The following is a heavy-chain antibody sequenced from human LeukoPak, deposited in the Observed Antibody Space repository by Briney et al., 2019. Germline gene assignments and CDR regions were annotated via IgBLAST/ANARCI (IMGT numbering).Heavy chain of an antibody. V-gene: IGHV3-15*01. CDR2: IKSKTDGGTT. Sequence: GGSLRLSCAASGFTFSNAWMSWVRQAPGKGLEWVGRIKSKTDGGTTDYAAPVKGRFTISRDDSKNTLYLQMNSLKTEDTAVYYRTTFPGIVVVPFDPWGQGTLVTVSS. J-gene: IGHJ5*02. D-gene: IGHD2-2*01. CDR1: GFTFSNAW. CDR3: TTFPGIVVVPFDP.